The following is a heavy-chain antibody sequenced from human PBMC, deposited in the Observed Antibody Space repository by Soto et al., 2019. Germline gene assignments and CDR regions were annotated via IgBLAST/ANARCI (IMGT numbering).Heavy chain of an antibody. Sequence: EVQLVESGGGLVQPGRSLRLSCAASGFTFDDYAMHWVRQAPGKGLEWVSGISWNSGSIGYADSVKGRFTISRDNAKNSLYLQMNSLRAEDTALYYCAKGPYSSGWYGAFDIWGQGTMVTVSS. D-gene: IGHD6-19*01. V-gene: IGHV3-9*01. CDR3: AKGPYSSGWYGAFDI. CDR2: ISWNSGSI. J-gene: IGHJ3*02. CDR1: GFTFDDYA.